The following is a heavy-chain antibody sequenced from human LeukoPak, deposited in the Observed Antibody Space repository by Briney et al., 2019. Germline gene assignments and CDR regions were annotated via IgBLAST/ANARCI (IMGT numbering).Heavy chain of an antibody. D-gene: IGHD3-22*01. J-gene: IGHJ4*02. CDR2: XXXSDGST. CDR3: AKREEYYYDSSGYYLDY. Sequence: SAXXXSDGSTYYADSVKGRFTISRDNSKNTLYLQMNSLRAEDTAVYYCAKREEYYYDSSGYYLDYWGQGTLVTVSS. V-gene: IGHV3-23*01.